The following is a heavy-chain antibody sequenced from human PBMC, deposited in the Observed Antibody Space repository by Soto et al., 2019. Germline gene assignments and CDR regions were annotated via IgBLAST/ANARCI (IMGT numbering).Heavy chain of an antibody. Sequence: QVQLQQWGAGLLKPSETLSLTCAVYGGSFSGYYWSWIRQPPGKGLEWIGEINHSGSTNYNPSLTTRLTISVDTSKYQFPLSLISLTAADTAVYYSARGGPYCGGDCHLVRYYYSMDVWSKGTTVTVSS. CDR3: ARGGPYCGGDCHLVRYYYSMDV. CDR2: INHSGST. J-gene: IGHJ6*03. V-gene: IGHV4-34*01. D-gene: IGHD2-21*01. CDR1: GGSFSGYY.